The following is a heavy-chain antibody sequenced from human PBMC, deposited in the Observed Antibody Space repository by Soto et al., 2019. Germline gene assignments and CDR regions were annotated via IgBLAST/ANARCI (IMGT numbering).Heavy chain of an antibody. D-gene: IGHD1-26*01. J-gene: IGHJ6*02. CDR2: ISAYNGNT. V-gene: IGHV1-18*01. CDR1: GYTFTSYG. CDR3: ARAAVGATHYYYYYGMDV. Sequence: ASVKVSCKASGYTFTSYGISWVRQAPGQGLEWMGWISAYNGNTNYAQKLQGRVTMTTDTSTSTAYMELRSLRSDDTAVYYCARAAVGATHYYYYYGMDVWGQATTVTVSS.